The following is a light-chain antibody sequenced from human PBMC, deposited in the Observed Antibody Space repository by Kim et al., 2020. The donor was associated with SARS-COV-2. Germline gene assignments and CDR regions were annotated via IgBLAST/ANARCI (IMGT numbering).Light chain of an antibody. J-gene: IGKJ1*01. V-gene: IGKV3-15*01. Sequence: PGERATLSCRASQSVSSDLAWYQQKPGQAPRLLIFGASTRATGIAARFSGSGSGTEFTLTISSLQSEDFAVYYCPQYNMWRTFGQGTKVDIK. CDR3: PQYNMWRT. CDR2: GAS. CDR1: QSVSSD.